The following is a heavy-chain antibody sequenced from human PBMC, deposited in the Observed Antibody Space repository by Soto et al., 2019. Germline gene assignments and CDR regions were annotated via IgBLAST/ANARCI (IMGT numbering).Heavy chain of an antibody. V-gene: IGHV3-53*01. Sequence: EVQLVESGGGLIQPGGSLRLSCAASGFTVSSNYMSWVRQAPGKGLEWVSVIYSGGSTYYADSVKGRFTISRDNSKNTLYLQMNSLRAEDTAVYYCARLGNYYDSSGYPRYWGQGTLVTVSS. CDR1: GFTVSSNY. J-gene: IGHJ4*02. CDR2: IYSGGST. D-gene: IGHD3-22*01. CDR3: ARLGNYYDSSGYPRY.